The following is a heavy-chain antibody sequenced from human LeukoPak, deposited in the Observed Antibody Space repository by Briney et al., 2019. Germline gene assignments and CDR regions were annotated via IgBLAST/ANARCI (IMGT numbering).Heavy chain of an antibody. CDR1: GFTFSNAW. D-gene: IGHD1-26*01. CDR3: TRWELGY. Sequence: GGALRLLCAASGFTFSNAWMSWGRPAPGKGLGWVGRIKSKTDGGTTDYAAPVKRRFTISTDYPKITLYLQMNSLKYEYAAVYYSTRWELGYWGQGTLVTVSS. CDR2: IKSKTDGGTT. V-gene: IGHV3-15*01. J-gene: IGHJ4*02.